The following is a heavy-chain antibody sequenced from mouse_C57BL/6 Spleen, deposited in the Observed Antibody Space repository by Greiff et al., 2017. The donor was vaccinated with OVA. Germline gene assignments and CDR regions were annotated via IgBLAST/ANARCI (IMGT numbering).Heavy chain of an antibody. CDR1: GYTFTDYE. V-gene: IGHV1-15*01. Sequence: VQLQQSGAELVRPGASVTLSCKASGYTFTDYEMHWVKQTPVHGLEWIGAIDPETGGTAYNQKFKGKAILTADKSSSTAYMELRSLTSEDSAVYYCTRGGYYYAMDYWGQGTTLTVSS. CDR3: TRGGYYYAMDY. J-gene: IGHJ4*01. CDR2: IDPETGGT. D-gene: IGHD3-2*02.